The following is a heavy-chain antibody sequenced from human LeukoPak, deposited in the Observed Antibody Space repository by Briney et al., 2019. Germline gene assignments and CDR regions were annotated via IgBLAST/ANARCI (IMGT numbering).Heavy chain of an antibody. J-gene: IGHJ4*02. CDR1: GYTFTGYY. Sequence: ASVTVSCKASGYTFTGYYMHWVRQAPGQGLEWMGWINPNSGGTNYAQKFQGRVTMTRDTSISTAYMELSRLRSDDTAVYYCARDFHGTNIVARQDRDYWGQGTLVTVSS. D-gene: IGHD5-12*01. CDR3: ARDFHGTNIVARQDRDY. CDR2: INPNSGGT. V-gene: IGHV1-2*02.